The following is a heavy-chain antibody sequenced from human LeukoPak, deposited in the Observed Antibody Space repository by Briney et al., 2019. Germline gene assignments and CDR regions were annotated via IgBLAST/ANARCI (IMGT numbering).Heavy chain of an antibody. J-gene: IGHJ4*02. D-gene: IGHD3-9*01. CDR1: GFTFSTYG. Sequence: PGGSLRLSCAASGFTFSTYGITWVRQAPGKGLEWVSTISGRGGSTYYADSVKGRFTISRDNSKNTLYLQMNSLRAEDTAVYYCARLVWSDYWGQGTLVTVSS. CDR3: ARLVWSDY. V-gene: IGHV3-23*01. CDR2: ISGRGGST.